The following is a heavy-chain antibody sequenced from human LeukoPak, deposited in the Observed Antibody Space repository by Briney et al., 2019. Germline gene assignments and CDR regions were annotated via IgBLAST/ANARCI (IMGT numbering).Heavy chain of an antibody. CDR2: ISSNGDST. CDR1: GFALSGYA. V-gene: IGHV3-64D*06. J-gene: IGHJ4*02. D-gene: IGHD6-19*01. CDR3: VRTYSSGWYGSVDY. Sequence: GSLRLSCSASGFALSGYAMHWVRQAPGRGLESVSGISSNGDSTYYADSVKGRFTISRDNSKNTLYLQMSSLRAEDTAVYYCVRTYSSGWYGSVDYWGQGTLVTVSS.